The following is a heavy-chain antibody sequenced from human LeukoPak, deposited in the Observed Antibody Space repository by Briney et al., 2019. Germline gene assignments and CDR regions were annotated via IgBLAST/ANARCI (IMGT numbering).Heavy chain of an antibody. CDR1: GFTFDDYG. V-gene: IGHV3-20*04. J-gene: IGHJ4*02. CDR3: ARDSTYDILTGYNYFDY. D-gene: IGHD3-9*01. CDR2: INWNGGST. Sequence: GGSLRLSCAASGFTFDDYGMSWVRQAPGKGLEWVSGINWNGGSTGYADSVKGRFTISRDNAKNSLYLQMNSLRAEDTALYYCARDSTYDILTGYNYFDYWGQGTLVTVSS.